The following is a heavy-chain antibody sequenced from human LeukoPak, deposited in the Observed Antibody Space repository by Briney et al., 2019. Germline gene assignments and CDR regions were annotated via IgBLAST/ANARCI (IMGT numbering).Heavy chain of an antibody. CDR2: ISGSGGST. CDR1: GFIFSTYA. Sequence: GGPLRLSCAPSGFIFSTYALSWVRQAPGKGLEWASSISGSGGSTYHADSVKGRFTISRDSSKNTLYLQMNSLRAEDTAIYYCARVIRAAPGKGYFDYWGQGTLVTVSS. V-gene: IGHV3-23*01. D-gene: IGHD6-13*01. CDR3: ARVIRAAPGKGYFDY. J-gene: IGHJ4*02.